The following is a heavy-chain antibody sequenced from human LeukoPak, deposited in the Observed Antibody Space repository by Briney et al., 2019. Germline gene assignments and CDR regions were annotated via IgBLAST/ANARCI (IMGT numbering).Heavy chain of an antibody. Sequence: GGTLRLSCTASGFTFGDYAMSWVRQAPGKGLEWVAFIRHKGYGGTTEYAASVKGRFTMSRDDSKSIAYLQMNSLKTDDTAVYYCTRENAGNSGDYWGQGTLVTVSS. CDR3: TRENAGNSGDY. CDR2: IRHKGYGGTT. CDR1: GFTFGDYA. D-gene: IGHD4-23*01. V-gene: IGHV3-49*04. J-gene: IGHJ4*02.